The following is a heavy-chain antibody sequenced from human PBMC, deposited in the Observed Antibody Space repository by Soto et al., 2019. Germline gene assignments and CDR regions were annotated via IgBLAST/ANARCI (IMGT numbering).Heavy chain of an antibody. CDR2: INGDGSDI. Sequence: EVQLVESGGVLVQPGGSLRLSCAASGFTFSTHWMHWVRQAPGKGLVWVSRINGDGSDIVYADSVKGRFTISRDNATNTLYLQMNSLRAEDTAVYYCTRSMVGFSYADSWGQGSLVTVYS. V-gene: IGHV3-74*01. CDR1: GFTFSTHW. CDR3: TRSMVGFSYADS. D-gene: IGHD2-2*01. J-gene: IGHJ4*02.